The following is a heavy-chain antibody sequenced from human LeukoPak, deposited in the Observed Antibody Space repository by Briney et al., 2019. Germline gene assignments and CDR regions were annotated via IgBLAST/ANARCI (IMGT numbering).Heavy chain of an antibody. CDR1: GFTVSSNY. Sequence: PGGSLRLSCAASGFTVSSNYMSWVRQAPGKGLEWVSVIYNCGSTYYADSVKGRFTISRDNSKNTLYLQMNSLRTEDTAVYYCSRGGFGAYCGGDYFSHDWGQGTLVTVSS. CDR2: IYNCGST. J-gene: IGHJ4*02. D-gene: IGHD2-21*02. CDR3: SRGGFGAYCGGDYFSHD. V-gene: IGHV3-53*05.